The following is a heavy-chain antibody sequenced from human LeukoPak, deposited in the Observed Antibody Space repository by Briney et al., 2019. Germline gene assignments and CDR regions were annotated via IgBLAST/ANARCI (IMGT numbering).Heavy chain of an antibody. CDR1: GFTVSSNY. CDR3: ARDHYDILTGYTPLGY. Sequence: PGGPLRLSCAASGFTVSSNYMSWVRQAPGKGLEWVSVIYSGGSTYYADSVKGRFTISRDNSKNTLYLQMNSLRAEDTAVYYCARDHYDILTGYTPLGYWGQGTLVTVSS. D-gene: IGHD3-9*01. J-gene: IGHJ4*02. CDR2: IYSGGST. V-gene: IGHV3-53*01.